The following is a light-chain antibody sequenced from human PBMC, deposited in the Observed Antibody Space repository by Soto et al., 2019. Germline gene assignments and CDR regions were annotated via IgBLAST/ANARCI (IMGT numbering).Light chain of an antibody. J-gene: IGKJ1*01. CDR2: KAS. CDR1: QSISSW. CDR3: QQYKRYSVT. Sequence: DIQMTQSPSTLSASVGDRVTITCRASQSISSWLDWYQQKPGQAPKLLIYKASSLETGVPSRFSDSGSGTEFTLPISSRQPDDLAPYYFQQYKRYSVTFGQGTKGEIK. V-gene: IGKV1-5*03.